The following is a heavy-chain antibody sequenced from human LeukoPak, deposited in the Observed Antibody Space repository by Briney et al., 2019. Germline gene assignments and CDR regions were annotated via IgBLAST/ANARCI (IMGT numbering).Heavy chain of an antibody. V-gene: IGHV3-23*01. D-gene: IGHD3-3*01. CDR3: AKDGVLGYDFWSGYYTGYFDY. CDR2: ISGSGGST. J-gene: IGHJ4*02. Sequence: GGSLRLSCAASGFTFSTYAMSWVRQAPGKGLEWVSAISGSGGSTYYADSVKGRFTISRDNSKNTLYLQMNSLRAEDTAVYYCAKDGVLGYDFWSGYYTGYFDYWGQGTLVTVSS. CDR1: GFTFSTYA.